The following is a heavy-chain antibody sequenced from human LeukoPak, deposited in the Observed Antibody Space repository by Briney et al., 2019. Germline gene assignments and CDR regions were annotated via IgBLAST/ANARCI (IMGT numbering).Heavy chain of an antibody. Sequence: SETLSLTCTVSGGSISSGGYYWSWIRQHPGKGLEWIGYIYYSGSTYYNPSLKSRVTISVDTSKNQFSLKLSSVTAADTAVYYCARDLGYSYGWVDAFDIWGQGTMVTVSS. CDR1: GGSISSGGYY. CDR2: IYYSGST. J-gene: IGHJ3*02. D-gene: IGHD5-18*01. V-gene: IGHV4-31*03. CDR3: ARDLGYSYGWVDAFDI.